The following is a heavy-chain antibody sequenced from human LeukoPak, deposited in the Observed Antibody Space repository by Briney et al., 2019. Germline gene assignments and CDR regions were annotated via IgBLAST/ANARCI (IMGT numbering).Heavy chain of an antibody. CDR2: IYTSGST. V-gene: IGHV4-4*07. CDR3: ARGTVAAAGRHYYYYYYMDV. CDR1: GGSIRNYY. J-gene: IGHJ6*03. D-gene: IGHD6-13*01. Sequence: SEILSLTCTVSGGSIRNYYWSWIRQPAGKGLEWIGRIYTSGSTNYNPSLKSRVTISVDTSKNQFSLKLSSVTAADTAVYYCARGTVAAAGRHYYYYYYMDVWGKGTTVTVSS.